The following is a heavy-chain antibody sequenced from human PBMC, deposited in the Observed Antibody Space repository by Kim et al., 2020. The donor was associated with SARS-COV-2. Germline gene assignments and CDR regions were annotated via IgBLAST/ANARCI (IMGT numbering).Heavy chain of an antibody. CDR3: ARGGLFPTSHFGNW. CDR2: IYYTGNTY. D-gene: IGHD3-3*01. J-gene: IGHJ5*01. Sequence: SETLSLTCTVSGCSFSSDPYYWSWIRQPPGKGLEWIGSIYYTGNTYYNNPSLKSRATVSFDTSNKQFFLNLTSVTAADTAVYFCARGGLFPTSHFGNW. CDR1: GCSFSSDPYY. V-gene: IGHV4-31*03.